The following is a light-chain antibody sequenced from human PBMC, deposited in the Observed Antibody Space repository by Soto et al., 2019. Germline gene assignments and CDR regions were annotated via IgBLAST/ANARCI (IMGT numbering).Light chain of an antibody. CDR3: SSYTSSSTLYV. CDR1: SSDVGGYNY. Sequence: QSVLTQPASVSGSPGQSITISCTGTSSDVGGYNYVSWYQQHPGKAPKLMIYDVSNRPSGVSNRFSGSKSGNTASLTISGLQAEDEADYYCSSYTSSSTLYVFGGGTKV. V-gene: IGLV2-14*01. J-gene: IGLJ1*01. CDR2: DVS.